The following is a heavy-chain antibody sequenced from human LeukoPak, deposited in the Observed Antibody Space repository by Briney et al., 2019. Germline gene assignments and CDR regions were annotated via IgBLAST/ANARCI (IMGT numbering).Heavy chain of an antibody. CDR1: GYCFTNYW. D-gene: IGHD2-2*01. CDR3: ARRSSTWAFDI. V-gene: IGHV5-51*01. J-gene: IGHJ3*02. Sequence: GESLQISCKGSGYCFTNYWIGWGRQMPGKGLEWMGIIHPGDSDTRYSPSFQGQVTISADKSISTAYLQWSSLKASDTAMYYCARRSSTWAFDIWGQGTMVTVSS. CDR2: IHPGDSDT.